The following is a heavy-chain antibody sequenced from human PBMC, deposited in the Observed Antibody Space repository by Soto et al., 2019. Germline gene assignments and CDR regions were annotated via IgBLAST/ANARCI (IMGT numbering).Heavy chain of an antibody. J-gene: IGHJ4*02. V-gene: IGHV3-53*01. CDR2: IYSGGYT. CDR3: ARPPGGGGY. CDR1: GFTVSNNY. D-gene: IGHD3-10*01. Sequence: EVQLVESGGGLIQPGGSLRLSCAVSGFTVSNNYMSWVRQAPGKGLEGVSVIYSGGYTAYGDSVKGRFTISRDNSKNTLFLQVNGRGADHTAVFLRARPPGGGGYWGQGTLVTVSS.